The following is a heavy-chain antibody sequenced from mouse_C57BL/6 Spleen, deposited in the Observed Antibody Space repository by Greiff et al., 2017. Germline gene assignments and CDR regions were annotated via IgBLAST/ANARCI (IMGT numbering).Heavy chain of an antibody. CDR2: ISYDGSN. CDR3: ARDETGTFFAY. V-gene: IGHV3-6*01. CDR1: GYSITSGYY. J-gene: IGHJ3*01. Sequence: EVQLKESGPGLVKPSQSLSLTCSVTGYSITSGYYWNWIRQFPGNKLEWMGYISYDGSNNYNPSLKNRISITRDTSKNQFFLKLNSVTTEDTATYYCARDETGTFFAYWGQGTLVTVSA. D-gene: IGHD4-1*01.